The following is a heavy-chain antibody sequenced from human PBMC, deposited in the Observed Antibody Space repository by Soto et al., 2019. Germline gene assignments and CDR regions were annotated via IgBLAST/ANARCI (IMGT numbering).Heavy chain of an antibody. CDR3: AREIDGYYGMDV. CDR1: GGTFSTDS. V-gene: IGHV1-69*12. CDR2: IIPMFGTA. Sequence: QVQLVQSGAEVKKPGSSVKVSCKASGGTFSTDSISWVRQAPGQGLEWMGGIIPMFGTANNAQKFQGRVTLTADESPRTAYMELSSLGSEDTAVYFCAREIDGYYGMDVWGQGTTVTVAS. J-gene: IGHJ6*02.